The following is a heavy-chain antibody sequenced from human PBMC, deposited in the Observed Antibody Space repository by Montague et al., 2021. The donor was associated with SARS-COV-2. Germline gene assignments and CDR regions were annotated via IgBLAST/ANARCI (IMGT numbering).Heavy chain of an antibody. J-gene: IGHJ4*02. CDR3: ARHWGIAAAGN. CDR1: GGSITDRTYY. D-gene: IGHD6-13*01. Sequence: SETLSLICSVSGGSITDRTYYWGCIRQSPGKGLEWIGAINYSGTTYYNPSLKSRVTISLDTAKNQFSLKMTPVTAADTAVYYCARHWGIAAAGNWGQGTLVTVSS. V-gene: IGHV4-39*01. CDR2: INYSGTT.